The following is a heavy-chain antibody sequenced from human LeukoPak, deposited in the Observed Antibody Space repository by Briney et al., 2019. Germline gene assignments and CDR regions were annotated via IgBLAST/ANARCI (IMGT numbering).Heavy chain of an antibody. J-gene: IGHJ5*02. CDR1: GGSISSGGYS. D-gene: IGHD6-6*01. V-gene: IGHV4-30-2*01. CDR3: ARARQEIWFGP. CDR2: IYHSGST. Sequence: SQTLSLTCAVSGGSISSGGYSWSWIRQPPGKGLEWIGYIYHSGSTYYNPSLKSRVTISVDRSKNQFSLKLSSVTAADTAVYYCARARQEIWFGPWGQGTLVTVSS.